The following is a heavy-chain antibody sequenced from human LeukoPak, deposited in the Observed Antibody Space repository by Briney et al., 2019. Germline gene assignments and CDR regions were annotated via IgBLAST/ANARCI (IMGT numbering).Heavy chain of an antibody. CDR2: ISGDGSIT. Sequence: QSGGSLRLSCVASGFTFSSYWMHWVRQAPGKGLVWVSRISGDGSITAYADSVKGRFTISRDNAKNMVYLQMNSLRAEDTAVYYCARVSGIAAAGPINWFDPWGQGTLVTVSS. V-gene: IGHV3-74*01. J-gene: IGHJ5*02. D-gene: IGHD6-13*01. CDR3: ARVSGIAAAGPINWFDP. CDR1: GFTFSSYW.